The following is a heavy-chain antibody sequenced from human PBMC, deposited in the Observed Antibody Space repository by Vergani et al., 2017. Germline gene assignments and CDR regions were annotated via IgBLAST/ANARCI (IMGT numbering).Heavy chain of an antibody. CDR2: INPNSGGT. Sequence: QVQLVQSGAEVKKPGASVKVSCKASGYTFTGYYMHWVRQAPGQGLEWMGWINPNSGGTNYAQKFQGRVTMTRDTSISTAYMELRSLRSDDTAVYYCARDSLDSDRNDDAFDIWGQGTMVTVSS. V-gene: IGHV1-2*02. D-gene: IGHD1-1*01. J-gene: IGHJ3*02. CDR1: GYTFTGYY. CDR3: ARDSLDSDRNDDAFDI.